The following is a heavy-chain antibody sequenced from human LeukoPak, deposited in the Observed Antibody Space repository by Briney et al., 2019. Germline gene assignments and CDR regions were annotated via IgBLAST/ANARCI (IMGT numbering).Heavy chain of an antibody. V-gene: IGHV3-33*01. CDR1: GFTFSSYG. CDR3: ARNGDHYFDY. J-gene: IGHJ4*02. Sequence: GALRLSCAASGFTFSSYGMHWVRQAPGKGLEWVAVIWYDGSNKYYADSVKGRFTISRDNSKNTLYLQMNSLRAEDTAVYYCARNGDHYFDYWGQGTLATVSS. D-gene: IGHD4-17*01. CDR2: IWYDGSNK.